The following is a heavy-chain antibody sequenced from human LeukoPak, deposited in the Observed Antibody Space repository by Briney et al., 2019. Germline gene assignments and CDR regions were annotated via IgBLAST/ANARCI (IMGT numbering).Heavy chain of an antibody. CDR3: AREGLGYGDYGFDP. V-gene: IGHV4-59*01. CDR1: GGSISSYY. CDR2: IYYSGST. J-gene: IGHJ5*02. Sequence: PSETLSLTCTVSGGSISSYYWSWIRQPPGKGLEWIGYIYYSGSTNYNPSLKSRVTISVDTSKNQFSLKLSSVTAADTAVHYCAREGLGYGDYGFDPWGQGTLVTVSS. D-gene: IGHD4-17*01.